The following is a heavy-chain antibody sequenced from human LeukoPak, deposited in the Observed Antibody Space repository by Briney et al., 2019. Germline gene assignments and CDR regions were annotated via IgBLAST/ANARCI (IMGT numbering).Heavy chain of an antibody. CDR2: IIPIFGTA. CDR3: ASCRSSYYYDSSGPFDY. D-gene: IGHD3-22*01. V-gene: IGHV1-69*05. J-gene: IGHJ4*02. CDR1: GGTFSSYA. Sequence: GASVKVSCKASGGTFSSYAISWVRQAPGQGLEWMGGIIPIFGTANYAQKFQGRVTITRDTSASTAYMELSSLRSEDTAVYYCASCRSSYYYDSSGPFDYWGQGTLVTVSS.